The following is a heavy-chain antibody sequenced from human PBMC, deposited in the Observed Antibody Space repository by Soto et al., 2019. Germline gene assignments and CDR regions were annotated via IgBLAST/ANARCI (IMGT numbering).Heavy chain of an antibody. V-gene: IGHV4-59*01. J-gene: IGHJ3*02. CDR1: GGSFSGYY. CDR3: ARVWGGAFDI. CDR2: IYYSGST. D-gene: IGHD3-10*01. Sequence: SETLSLTCAVYGGSFSGYYWNWLRQPPGEGLEWIGYIYYSGSTNYNPSLKSRVTISVDTSKNQFSLKLSSVTAADTAVYYCARVWGGAFDIWGQGTMVTVSS.